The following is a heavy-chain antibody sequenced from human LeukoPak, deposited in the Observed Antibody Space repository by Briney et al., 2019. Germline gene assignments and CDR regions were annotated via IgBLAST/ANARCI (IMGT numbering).Heavy chain of an antibody. J-gene: IGHJ5*02. CDR2: ISSSSSTI. CDR3: ARDGDYCGGDCYGWFDP. V-gene: IGHV3-48*01. Sequence: GGSLRLSCAASGFTFSSYSMNWVRQAPGKGLEWVSYISSSSSTIYYADSVKGRFTISRDNAKNSLYLQMNSLRAEDTAVYYCARDGDYCGGDCYGWFDPWGQGTLVTVSS. CDR1: GFTFSSYS. D-gene: IGHD2-21*01.